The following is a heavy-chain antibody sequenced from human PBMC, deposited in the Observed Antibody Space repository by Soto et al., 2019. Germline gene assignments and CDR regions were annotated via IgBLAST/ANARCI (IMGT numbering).Heavy chain of an antibody. CDR2: ISSTGMKE. Sequence: QVQLVESGGGVVQPGRSLSLSCAASGFSFSDYPMHWVRQAPGKGLEWVASISSTGMKEYYGDSVKGRLTISRDTSKNTLYLQMSSLRAEETAVYYCARESWYSDSSGNYYSNYFDSWGQGTLFTVSS. V-gene: IGHV3-30*04. J-gene: IGHJ4*02. CDR3: ARESWYSDSSGNYYSNYFDS. CDR1: GFSFSDYP. D-gene: IGHD3-22*01.